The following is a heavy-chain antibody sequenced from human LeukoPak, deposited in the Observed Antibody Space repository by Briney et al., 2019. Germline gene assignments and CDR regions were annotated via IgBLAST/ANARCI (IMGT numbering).Heavy chain of an antibody. CDR2: ISAYNGDT. D-gene: IGHD1-7*01. V-gene: IGHV1-18*01. Sequence: ASVKVSCKASGYTFTSYGISWVRQAPGQGLEWMGWISAYNGDTNYAQKLQGRVTMTTDTSTSTAYMELRSLRSDDTAVYYCARVELSLLYFDYWGQGTLVTVSS. J-gene: IGHJ4*02. CDR1: GYTFTSYG. CDR3: ARVELSLLYFDY.